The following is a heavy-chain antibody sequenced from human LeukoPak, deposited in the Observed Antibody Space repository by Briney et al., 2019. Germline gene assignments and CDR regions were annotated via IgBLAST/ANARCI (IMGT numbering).Heavy chain of an antibody. V-gene: IGHV3-23*01. CDR3: AKDSNRGVWGSYRSYDY. D-gene: IGHD3-16*01. CDR1: GFTFSSYD. Sequence: GGSLRLSCAASGFTFSSYDMSWVRQAPRKGLEWVSAISGSGANTYDADSVTGRFTISRDNSKNTLYLQMNSPRAEDTAVYYCAKDSNRGVWGSYRSYDYWGQGTLVTVSS. J-gene: IGHJ4*02. CDR2: ISGSGANT.